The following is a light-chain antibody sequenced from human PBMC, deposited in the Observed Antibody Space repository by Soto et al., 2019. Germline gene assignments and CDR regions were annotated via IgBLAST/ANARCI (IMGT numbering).Light chain of an antibody. V-gene: IGLV1-40*01. CDR2: ANT. Sequence: QSVLTQPPSVSGAPGQRVTISCTGASSNIGAGYDVHWYQQFPGTGPKLLIYANTNRPSGVPDRFSASKSDTSASLAITGLQAEDEADYYCQSYDTSLSARVFGGGTKLTVL. CDR1: SSNIGAGYD. J-gene: IGLJ3*02. CDR3: QSYDTSLSARV.